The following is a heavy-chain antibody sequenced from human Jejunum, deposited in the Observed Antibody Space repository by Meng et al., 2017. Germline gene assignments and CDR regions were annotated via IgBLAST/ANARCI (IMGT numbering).Heavy chain of an antibody. D-gene: IGHD1-7*01. V-gene: IGHV4-4*02. CDR2: IYHSGTT. Sequence: QVQLSESGPGLVSPSGTLSLTCAVSGGSITGTNWWTWVRQAPGKGLVWIGEIYHSGTTNYNPSLKSRVAISADKSKNQFSLNLYSLSAADTAVYYCATRTRDSFDYWGQGSLVTVSS. CDR3: ATRTRDSFDY. CDR1: GGSITGTNW. J-gene: IGHJ4*02.